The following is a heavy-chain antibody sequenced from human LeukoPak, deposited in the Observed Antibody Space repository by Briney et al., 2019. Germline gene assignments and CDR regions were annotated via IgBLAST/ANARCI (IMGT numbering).Heavy chain of an antibody. J-gene: IGHJ6*03. Sequence: QPGRSLRLSCAASGFTFSSYGMHWVRQAPGKGLEWVAFIRYDGSNKYYADSVKGRFTISRDNSKNTLYLQMNSLRAEDTAVYYCAKEGLLDYYYYYMDVWGKGTTVTISS. CDR1: GFTFSSYG. V-gene: IGHV3-30*02. CDR3: AKEGLLDYYYYYMDV. D-gene: IGHD3-3*02. CDR2: IRYDGSNK.